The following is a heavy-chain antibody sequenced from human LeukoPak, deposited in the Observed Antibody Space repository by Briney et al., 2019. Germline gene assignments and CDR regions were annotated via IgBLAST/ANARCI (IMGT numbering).Heavy chain of an antibody. Sequence: PSETLSLTCTVSGGSISGYYNNWLRQPPGKGLEWIGYVFYSGNTNYNPSLKSRLIISVDTSKNQVSLNLNSVTAADTAVYYCARGYSFENFVYAFDIWGQGTTVTVSS. D-gene: IGHD5-12*01. J-gene: IGHJ3*02. CDR3: ARGYSFENFVYAFDI. CDR2: VFYSGNT. CDR1: GGSISGYY. V-gene: IGHV4-59*08.